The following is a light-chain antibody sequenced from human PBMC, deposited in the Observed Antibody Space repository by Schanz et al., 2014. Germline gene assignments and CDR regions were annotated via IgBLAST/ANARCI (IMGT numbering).Light chain of an antibody. CDR1: SSDVGGYNS. CDR2: DVS. J-gene: IGLJ2*01. V-gene: IGLV2-14*03. Sequence: QSALTQPASVSGSPGQSITISCTGTSSDVGGYNSVSWYQQHPGKAPKLMIYDVSDRPSGVSNRFSGSKSGNTASLTISGLQAEDEADYYCSSYTRSSTLVAFGGGTKLTVL. CDR3: SSYTRSSTLVA.